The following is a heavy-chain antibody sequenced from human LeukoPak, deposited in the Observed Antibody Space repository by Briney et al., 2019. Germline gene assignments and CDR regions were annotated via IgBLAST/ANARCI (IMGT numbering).Heavy chain of an antibody. CDR3: AKGVRDYDILTGYYKPRYYDYGMDV. CDR1: GFTFSSYA. V-gene: IGHV3-23*01. J-gene: IGHJ6*02. Sequence: GGSLRLSCAASGFTFSSYAMSWVRQAPGKGLEWVSAISGSGGSTYYADSVKGRFTISRDNSKNTLYLQMNSLRAEDTAVYYCAKGVRDYDILTGYYKPRYYDYGMDVWGQGTTVTVSS. D-gene: IGHD3-9*01. CDR2: ISGSGGST.